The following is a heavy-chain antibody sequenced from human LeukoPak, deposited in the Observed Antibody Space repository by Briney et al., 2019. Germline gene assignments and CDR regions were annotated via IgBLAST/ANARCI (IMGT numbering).Heavy chain of an antibody. CDR1: GGTFSSYA. CDR3: AREGVGAIHYSYSSGMDV. V-gene: IGHV1-69*13. CDR2: IIPIFGTA. D-gene: IGHD1-26*01. J-gene: IGHJ6*04. Sequence: GASVKVSCKASGGTFSSYAISWVRQAPGQGLEWMGGIIPIFGTANYAQKFQGRVTITADESTSTAYMELSSLRSEDTAVYYCAREGVGAIHYSYSSGMDVGGKGPT.